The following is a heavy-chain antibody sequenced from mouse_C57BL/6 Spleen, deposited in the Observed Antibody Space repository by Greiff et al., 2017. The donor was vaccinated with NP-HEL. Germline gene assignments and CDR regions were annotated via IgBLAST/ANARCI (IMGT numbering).Heavy chain of an antibody. V-gene: IGHV1-54*01. CDR2: INPGSGGT. J-gene: IGHJ1*03. D-gene: IGHD2-2*01. CDR1: GYAFTNYL. CDR3: ARSTMVTPGDWYFDV. Sequence: QVQLQQSGAELVRPGTSVKVSCKASGYAFTNYLIEWVKQRPGQGLEWIGVINPGSGGTNYNEKFKGKVTLTADKSTSTAYMQLSSLTSEDSAVYFCARSTMVTPGDWYFDVWGTGTTVTVSS.